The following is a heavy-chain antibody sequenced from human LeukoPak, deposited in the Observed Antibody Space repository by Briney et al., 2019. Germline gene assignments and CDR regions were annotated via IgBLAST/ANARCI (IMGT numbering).Heavy chain of an antibody. D-gene: IGHD6-19*01. Sequence: SETLSLTCTVSGVSISSYYWSWVRQPPGKGLEWVGYIYYSGSTNYNPSRKSRVTISVDTSKNQFSLKLSSVTAADTAVYYCARVSSSGWYSAGMDAFDIWGQGTMVTVSS. CDR3: ARVSSSGWYSAGMDAFDI. J-gene: IGHJ3*02. CDR1: GVSISSYY. V-gene: IGHV4-59*01. CDR2: IYYSGST.